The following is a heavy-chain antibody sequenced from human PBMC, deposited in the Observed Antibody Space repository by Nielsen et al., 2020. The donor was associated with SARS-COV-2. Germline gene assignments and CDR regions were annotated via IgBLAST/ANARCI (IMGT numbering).Heavy chain of an antibody. CDR1: GFTFSSYG. D-gene: IGHD3-16*01. J-gene: IGHJ2*01. CDR3: AKDPGGVTLDWYFDL. V-gene: IGHV3-30*18. CDR2: ISYDGSNK. Sequence: GGSLRLSCAASGFTFSSYGMHWVRQAPGKGLEWVAVISYDGSNKYYADSVKGRFTISRDNSKNTLYLQMNSLRAEDTAVYYCAKDPGGVTLDWYFDLWGRGTLVTVSS.